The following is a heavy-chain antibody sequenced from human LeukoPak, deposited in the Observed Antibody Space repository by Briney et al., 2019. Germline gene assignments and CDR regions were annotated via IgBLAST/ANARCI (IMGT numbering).Heavy chain of an antibody. CDR3: AGLDTYGSGSYMYYFDY. CDR2: INHSGST. CDR1: GGSFSGYY. V-gene: IGHV4-34*01. Sequence: PSETLSPTCAVYGGSFSGYYWSWIRQPPEKGLEWIGEINHSGSTNYNPSLKSRVTISVDTSKNQFSLKLSSVTAADTAVYYCAGLDTYGSGSYMYYFDYWGQGTLVTVSS. D-gene: IGHD3-10*01. J-gene: IGHJ4*02.